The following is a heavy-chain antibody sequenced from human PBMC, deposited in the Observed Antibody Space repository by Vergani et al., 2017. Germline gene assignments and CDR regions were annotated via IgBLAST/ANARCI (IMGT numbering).Heavy chain of an antibody. CDR2: IYSGGST. D-gene: IGHD3-10*01. CDR1: GFTVSSNY. J-gene: IGHJ4*02. CDR3: ARLRGMGPFDY. Sequence: EVQLVESGGGLVQPGGSLRLSCAASGFTVSSNYMSWVRQAPGKGLEWVSVIYSGGSTYYADSVKGRFTISRHNSKNTLYLQMKSLVAEDTAVYYFARLRGMGPFDYWGQGTLVTVSS. V-gene: IGHV3-53*04.